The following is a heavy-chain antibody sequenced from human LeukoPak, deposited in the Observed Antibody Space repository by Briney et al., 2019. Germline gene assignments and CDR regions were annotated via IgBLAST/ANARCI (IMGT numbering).Heavy chain of an antibody. CDR3: ARRYSSSWYAPEEP. Sequence: PGGSLRLSCAASGFTFSSYAMHWVRQAPGKVLEWVAVISYDGSNKYYADSVKGRFTISRDNSKNTLYLQMNSLRSDDTAVYYCARRYSSSWYAPEEPWGQGTLVTVSS. CDR2: ISYDGSNK. V-gene: IGHV3-30*04. D-gene: IGHD6-13*01. J-gene: IGHJ5*02. CDR1: GFTFSSYA.